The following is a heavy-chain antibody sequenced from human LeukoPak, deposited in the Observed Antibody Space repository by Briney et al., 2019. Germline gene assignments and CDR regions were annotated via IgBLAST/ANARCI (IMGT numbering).Heavy chain of an antibody. CDR3: ARQVSGPDAFDI. Sequence: SETLSLTCTVSGGSISSSSYYWGWIRQPPGKGLEWIGSIYYSGSTYYNPSLKSRVTISVDTSKNQFSLKLSSVTAADTAVYYCARQVSGPDAFDIWGQGTMVTVSS. CDR2: IYYSGST. J-gene: IGHJ3*02. CDR1: GGSISSSSYY. V-gene: IGHV4-39*01. D-gene: IGHD3-3*01.